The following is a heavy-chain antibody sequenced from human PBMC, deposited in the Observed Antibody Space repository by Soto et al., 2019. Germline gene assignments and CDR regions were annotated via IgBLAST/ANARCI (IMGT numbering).Heavy chain of an antibody. J-gene: IGHJ4*02. Sequence: HPGGSLRLSCAASGSTFSNYWMHWVRQVPGEGLVWVSSINNDGSRTWYADSVRGRIAMSRDNARNLVYLQMNSLRAEDTAVYYCGTTFEYWGRGALVTVSS. D-gene: IGHD1-26*01. CDR1: GSTFSNYW. CDR3: GTTFEY. CDR2: INNDGSRT. V-gene: IGHV3-74*01.